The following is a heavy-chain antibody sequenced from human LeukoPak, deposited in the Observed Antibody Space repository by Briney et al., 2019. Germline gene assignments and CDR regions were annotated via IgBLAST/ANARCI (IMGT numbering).Heavy chain of an antibody. Sequence: SETLSLTCIGSGGSSISGDYYWSWIRQPPGKGLEWIGYIYHNGDTYYNPSLNSRVSISADTSKNQFSLKLSSVTAADTAVYYCARAGVVPAAISRAFDIWGQGSVVTVSS. CDR1: GGSSISGDYY. CDR2: IYHNGDT. V-gene: IGHV4-30-4*08. CDR3: ARAGVVPAAISRAFDI. D-gene: IGHD2-2*02. J-gene: IGHJ3*02.